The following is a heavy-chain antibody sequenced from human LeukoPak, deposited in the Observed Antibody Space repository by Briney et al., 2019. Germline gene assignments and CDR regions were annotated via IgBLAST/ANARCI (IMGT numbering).Heavy chain of an antibody. J-gene: IGHJ4*02. CDR1: GYTFTGYY. CDR3: ASADSGYDPNLDY. CDR2: INPNSGGT. D-gene: IGHD5-12*01. V-gene: IGHV1-2*02. Sequence: ASVKFACKASGYTFTGYYMHWVLQAPGQGLEWMVWINPNSGGTNHAQKFQGRVTMTRDTSISTAYMELSRLRSDDTAVYYCASADSGYDPNLDYWGQGTLVTVSS.